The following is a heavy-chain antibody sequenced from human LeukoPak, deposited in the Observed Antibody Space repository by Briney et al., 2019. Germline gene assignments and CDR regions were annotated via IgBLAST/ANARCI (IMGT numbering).Heavy chain of an antibody. CDR1: GYTFPNYA. V-gene: IGHV1-18*01. CDR2: ISTYNGNT. CDR3: ARHVMYYYDSSGSSGSDP. D-gene: IGHD3-22*01. J-gene: IGHJ5*02. Sequence: GASVKVSCKASGYTFPNYAISWVRQAPGQGLEWMGWISTYNGNTNYAQKLQGRVTMTTDTSTTTAYMELRSLRFDDTAVYYCARHVMYYYDSSGSSGSDPWGQGTLVTVSS.